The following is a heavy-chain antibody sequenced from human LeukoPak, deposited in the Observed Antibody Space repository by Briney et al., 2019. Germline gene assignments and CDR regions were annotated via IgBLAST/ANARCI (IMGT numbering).Heavy chain of an antibody. Sequence: PGGSLRLSCVASGFTYRNYGMTWVRQAPGKGLEWVSGISGSGGSTYYADSVKGRFTNSRDNSKNTMYLQMNSLRAEDTAVYYCAKFRSDKIVGGGLDVWGQGTTVTVSS. V-gene: IGHV3-23*01. CDR1: GFTYRNYG. CDR2: ISGSGGST. J-gene: IGHJ6*02. CDR3: AKFRSDKIVGGGLDV. D-gene: IGHD1-26*01.